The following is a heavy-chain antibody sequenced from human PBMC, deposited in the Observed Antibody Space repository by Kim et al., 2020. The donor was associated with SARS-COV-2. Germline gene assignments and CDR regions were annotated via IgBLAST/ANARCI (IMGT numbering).Heavy chain of an antibody. J-gene: IGHJ4*02. V-gene: IGHV4-39*07. Sequence: SETLSLTCTVSGGSISSSSYYWGWIRQPPGKGLEWIGSIYYSGSTYYNPSLKSRVTISVDTSKNQFSLKLSSVTAADTAVYYCARDVRNISPDYWGQGTLVTVSS. CDR1: GGSISSSSYY. CDR3: ARDVRNISPDY. CDR2: IYYSGST. D-gene: IGHD3-9*01.